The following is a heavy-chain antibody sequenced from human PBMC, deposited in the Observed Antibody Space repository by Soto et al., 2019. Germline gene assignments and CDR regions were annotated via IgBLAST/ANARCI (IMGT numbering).Heavy chain of an antibody. Sequence: ASVKVSCKASGYTFTSYDINWVRQATGQGLEWMGWMNPNSGNTGYAQKFQGRVTMTRNTSISTAYMELSSLRSEDTAVYYCARVYDYDFWSGYSNWFDPWGQGTLVTVLL. CDR1: GYTFTSYD. V-gene: IGHV1-8*01. CDR2: MNPNSGNT. J-gene: IGHJ5*02. CDR3: ARVYDYDFWSGYSNWFDP. D-gene: IGHD3-3*01.